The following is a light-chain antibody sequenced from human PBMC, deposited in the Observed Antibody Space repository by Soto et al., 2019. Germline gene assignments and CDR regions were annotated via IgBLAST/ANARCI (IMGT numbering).Light chain of an antibody. J-gene: IGKJ1*01. V-gene: IGKV3-20*01. CDR1: QSVSNNY. CDR2: GAS. Sequence: EVVLTQSPGTLSLSPRERATLSCRASQSVSNNYLAWYQHKPGQAPRLLIYGASNRAPGIPDRFSGSGSGPDFTLTISRLEPEDLADYYYQQYAASPRTFGQGTLVEVK. CDR3: QQYAASPRT.